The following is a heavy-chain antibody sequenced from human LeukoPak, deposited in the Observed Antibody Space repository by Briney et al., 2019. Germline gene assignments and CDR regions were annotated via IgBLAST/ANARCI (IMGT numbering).Heavy chain of an antibody. CDR3: ARLYSGSYFRYFDL. V-gene: IGHV1-2*02. Sequence: ASVKVSCKASGYTFTGYYMHWVRQAPGQGLEWMGWINPNSGGTNYAQKFQGRVTMTRDTSISTAYMELSRLRSDDTAVYYCARLYSGSYFRYFDLWGRGTLVTVSS. CDR1: GYTFTGYY. J-gene: IGHJ2*01. D-gene: IGHD1-26*01. CDR2: INPNSGGT.